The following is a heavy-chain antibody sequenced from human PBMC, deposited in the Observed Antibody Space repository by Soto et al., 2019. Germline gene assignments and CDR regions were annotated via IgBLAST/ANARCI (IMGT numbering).Heavy chain of an antibody. CDR1: GFTFSTYG. CDR2: IWYDGTNK. V-gene: IGHV3-33*01. Sequence: QVQLVESGGGVVQPGRSLRLSCAASGFTFSTYGMHWVRQAPGKGLEWVAVIWYDGTNKYYADSVKGRFTISRDNSKNTLYLQMNSLRAEDTAVYYCARDGGSSGYYRFLDYWGQGTLVTVSS. D-gene: IGHD3-22*01. J-gene: IGHJ4*02. CDR3: ARDGGSSGYYRFLDY.